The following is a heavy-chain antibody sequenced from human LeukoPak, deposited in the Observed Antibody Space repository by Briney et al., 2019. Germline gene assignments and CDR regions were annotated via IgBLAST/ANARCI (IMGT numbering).Heavy chain of an antibody. CDR3: ARHRRYYYDSSGYRAFDI. CDR1: GGSCSGYY. D-gene: IGHD3-22*01. Sequence: PSETLSLTCAVYGGSCSGYYWSWIRQPPGKGLEWIGEINHSGSTNYNPSRKSRVTISVGTSKNQFSLKLSSVTAADTAVYYCARHRRYYYDSSGYRAFDIWGKGKMVTVSS. J-gene: IGHJ3*02. CDR2: INHSGST. V-gene: IGHV4-34*01.